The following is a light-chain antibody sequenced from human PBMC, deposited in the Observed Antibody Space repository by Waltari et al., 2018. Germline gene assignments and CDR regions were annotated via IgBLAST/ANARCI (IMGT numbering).Light chain of an antibody. J-gene: IGLJ2*01. Sequence: QSALTQPAPASGSLGQSITFSCTGTSSDVCRHNLSPWFQQHPCKSPKLIIFEGDKRPSVLSNRFSGSDSGNTASLTISGLQAEDEADYYCCSYADTSTFFVVFGGGTKLTVL. CDR1: SSDVCRHNL. CDR2: EGD. CDR3: CSYADTSTFFVV. V-gene: IGLV2-23*01.